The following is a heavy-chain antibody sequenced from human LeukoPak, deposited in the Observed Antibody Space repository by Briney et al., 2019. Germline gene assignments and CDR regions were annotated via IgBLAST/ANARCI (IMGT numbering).Heavy chain of an antibody. CDR3: ASHRGNYYDSSGYAYFDY. J-gene: IGHJ4*02. CDR1: GGTFSSYA. Sequence: SVTVSCTASGGTFSSYAISWVRQAPGQGLEWMGGIIPIFGTANYAQKFQGRVTITADESTSTAYMELSSLRSEDTAVYYCASHRGNYYDSSGYAYFDYWGQGTLVTVSS. CDR2: IIPIFGTA. D-gene: IGHD3-22*01. V-gene: IGHV1-69*13.